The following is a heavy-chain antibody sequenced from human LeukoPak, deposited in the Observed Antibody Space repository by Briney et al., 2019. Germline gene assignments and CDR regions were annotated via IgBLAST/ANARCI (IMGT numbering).Heavy chain of an antibody. V-gene: IGHV3-15*01. CDR3: AKDVPFTGGGAIVY. D-gene: IGHD3-16*02. J-gene: IGHJ4*02. Sequence: GGSLRLSCAASGLTFRDAWMTWVRRPPGRGLEWIGHIKSKVNSGAADYAAPVKGRFTISRDDSRSTVYLQLDSLKTADTAVYYCAKDVPFTGGGAIVYWGQGTPVTVSS. CDR2: IKSKVNSGAA. CDR1: GLTFRDAW.